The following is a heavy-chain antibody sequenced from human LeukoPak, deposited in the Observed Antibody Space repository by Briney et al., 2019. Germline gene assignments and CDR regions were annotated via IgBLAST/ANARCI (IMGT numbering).Heavy chain of an antibody. D-gene: IGHD1-7*01. V-gene: IGHV3-66*01. CDR1: GFTISNNY. CDR2: IYSGGDT. J-gene: IGHJ5*02. CDR3: ARDPPAVRTNTYA. Sequence: GGSLRLPCAASGFTISNNYMNWVRQAPGKGLEWVSLIYSGGDTYYADSVKGRFTISRDHSKNTLYLQMNSLRVEDTAVYYCARDPPAVRTNTYAWGQGTLVTVSS.